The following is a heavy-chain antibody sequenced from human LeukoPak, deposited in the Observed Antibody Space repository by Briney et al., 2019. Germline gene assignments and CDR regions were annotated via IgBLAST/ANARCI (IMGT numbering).Heavy chain of an antibody. CDR3: AKEVYDFWSGKPYYFDY. CDR2: ITGSGDST. Sequence: PGGSLRLSCAASDITLSNYAMRWVRQAPGKRLEWVSAITGSGDSTYYADSVKGRFTISRDISKNTLNLQMNSLRAEDTAVYYCAKEVYDFWSGKPYYFDYWGQGTLVTVSS. D-gene: IGHD3-3*01. J-gene: IGHJ4*02. V-gene: IGHV3-23*01. CDR1: DITLSNYA.